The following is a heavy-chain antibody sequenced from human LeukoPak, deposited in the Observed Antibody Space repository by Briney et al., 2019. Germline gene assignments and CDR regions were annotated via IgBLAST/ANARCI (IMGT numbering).Heavy chain of an antibody. CDR2: IQSDGIRK. D-gene: IGHD5-12*01. CDR1: GFTFNSDG. J-gene: IGHJ4*02. V-gene: IGHV3-30*02. Sequence: TGGSLRLSCEASGFTFNSDGMHWVRQAPGKGLEWVAFIQSDGIRKEYEDSVKGRFTISRDNSKSTLYLQMNSLRAEDTAVYYCARAEYSGYEREVYLYFDYWGQGTLVTVSS. CDR3: ARAEYSGYEREVYLYFDY.